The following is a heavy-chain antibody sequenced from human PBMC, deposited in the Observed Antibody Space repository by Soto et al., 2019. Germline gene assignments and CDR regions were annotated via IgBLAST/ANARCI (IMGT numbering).Heavy chain of an antibody. CDR2: IYYSGST. D-gene: IGHD2-21*01. Sequence: PSETLSLTCTVSGGSISSSSYYWGWIRQPPGKGLEWIGSIYYSGSTYYNPSLKSRVTISVDTSKNQFSLKLSSVTAADTAVYYCARHGQSPIGGMDVWGQGTTVTVSS. CDR1: GGSISSSSYY. CDR3: ARHGQSPIGGMDV. V-gene: IGHV4-39*01. J-gene: IGHJ6*02.